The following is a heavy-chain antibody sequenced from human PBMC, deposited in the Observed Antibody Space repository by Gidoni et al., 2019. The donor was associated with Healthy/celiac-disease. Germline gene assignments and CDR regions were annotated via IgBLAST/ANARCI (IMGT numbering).Heavy chain of an antibody. Sequence: QVQLVQSGAEVKKPGASVEVSCKASGYTFTGYYMHWVRQAPGQGLEWMGWINPNSGGTNYAQKFQGRVTMTRDTSISTAYMELSRLRSDDTAVYYCAAEDGYNSDYYYYYGMDVWGQGTTVTVSS. CDR3: AAEDGYNSDYYYYYGMDV. CDR1: GYTFTGYY. CDR2: INPNSGGT. J-gene: IGHJ6*02. D-gene: IGHD5-12*01. V-gene: IGHV1-2*02.